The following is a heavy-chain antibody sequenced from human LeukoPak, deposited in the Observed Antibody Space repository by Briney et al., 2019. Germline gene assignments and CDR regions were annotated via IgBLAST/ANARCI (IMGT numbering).Heavy chain of an antibody. CDR3: ARCDYSNYFAPSYYFDY. D-gene: IGHD4-11*01. J-gene: IGHJ4*02. V-gene: IGHV4-61*08. CDR1: AGSVSSTDHY. CDR2: IYYSGNI. Sequence: PSETLSLTCTVSAGSVSSTDHYWSWIRQPPGKGLEWIGYIYYSGNINYSPSLKSRVTTSLDTSKNQFSLDLSSVTAADTAVYYCARCDYSNYFAPSYYFDYWGQGTLVTVSS.